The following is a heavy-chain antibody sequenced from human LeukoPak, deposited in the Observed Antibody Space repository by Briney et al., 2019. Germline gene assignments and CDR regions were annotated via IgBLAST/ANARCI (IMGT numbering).Heavy chain of an antibody. J-gene: IGHJ4*02. CDR3: TTSPAIKPNY. CDR1: AFTFENFW. CDR2: INTDGSDT. V-gene: IGHV3-74*01. Sequence: GSLRLSCAASAFTFENFWMHWVRQAPGMGLVWVSRINTDGSDTDYADSVKGRFTISRDNAKNTLYLQMSGLRAEDTAVYYCTTSPAIKPNYWGQGALVTVSS.